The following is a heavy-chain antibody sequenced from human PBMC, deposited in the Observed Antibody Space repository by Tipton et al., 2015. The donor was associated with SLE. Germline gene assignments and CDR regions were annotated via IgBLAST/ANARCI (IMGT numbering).Heavy chain of an antibody. J-gene: IGHJ6*02. Sequence: TLSLTCAVYGGSFSGHYWSWIRQPPGKGLEWIGEINHSGSTNYNPSLKSRVTMSVDTSKTQFSLKLSSLTAADTAVYYCARVVTVVATHYYDMDVWGQGTTVTVSS. CDR2: INHSGST. CDR3: ARVVTVVATHYYDMDV. V-gene: IGHV4-34*01. CDR1: GGSFSGHY. D-gene: IGHD2-15*01.